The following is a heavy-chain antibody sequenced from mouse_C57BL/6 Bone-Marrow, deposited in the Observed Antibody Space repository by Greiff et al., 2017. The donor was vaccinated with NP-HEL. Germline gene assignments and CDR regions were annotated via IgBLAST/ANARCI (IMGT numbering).Heavy chain of an antibody. V-gene: IGHV1-59*01. Sequence: VQLQQPGAELVRPGTSVKLSCKASGYTFTSYWTHWVKQRPGQGLEWIGVIDPSDSYTNYNQKFKGKATLTVDTSSSTAYMQLSSLTSEDSAVYYCARDYPGFAYWGQGTLVTVSA. CDR1: GYTFTSYW. D-gene: IGHD5-5*01. J-gene: IGHJ3*01. CDR2: IDPSDSYT. CDR3: ARDYPGFAY.